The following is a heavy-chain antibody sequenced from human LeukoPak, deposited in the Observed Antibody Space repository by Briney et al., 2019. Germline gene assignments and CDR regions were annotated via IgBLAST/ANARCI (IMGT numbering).Heavy chain of an antibody. Sequence: NPSETLSLTCTVSGGSISSGSYYWSWIRQPAGKGLEWIGRIYTSGSTNYNPSLKSRVTISVDTSKNQFSLKLSSVTAADTAVYYCASLYSGRAYYYYYYMDVWGKGTTVTVSS. V-gene: IGHV4-61*02. CDR2: IYTSGST. CDR1: GGSISSGSYY. D-gene: IGHD1-26*01. J-gene: IGHJ6*03. CDR3: ASLYSGRAYYYYYYMDV.